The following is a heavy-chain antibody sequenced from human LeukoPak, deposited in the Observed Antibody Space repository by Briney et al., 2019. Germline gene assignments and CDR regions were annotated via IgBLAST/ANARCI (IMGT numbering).Heavy chain of an antibody. D-gene: IGHD6-19*01. CDR3: AKDARRTNGWYFFDY. CDR2: ISDSGSIT. V-gene: IGHV3-23*01. Sequence: PGGSLRLSCAASGFAFSSQAMGWVRQAPGKGLEWVSVISDSGSITYYADSVKGRFTISRDNSKNTLFLQMNRLGAEDTAVYYCAKDARRTNGWYFFDYWGQGTLVTVSS. J-gene: IGHJ4*02. CDR1: GFAFSSQA.